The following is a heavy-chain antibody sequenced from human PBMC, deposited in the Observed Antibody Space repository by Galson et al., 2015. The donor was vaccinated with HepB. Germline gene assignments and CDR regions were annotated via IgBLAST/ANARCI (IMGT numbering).Heavy chain of an antibody. J-gene: IGHJ6*03. Sequence: SLRLSCAASGFTFSSYAMSWVRQAPGKGLEWVSAISGSGGSTYYADSVKGRFTISRDNSKNTLYLQMNSLSAEDTAVYYCAKAPSFYSSGMRLYYYYMDVWGKGTTVTVSS. V-gene: IGHV3-23*01. CDR1: GFTFSSYA. CDR3: AKAPSFYSSGMRLYYYYMDV. CDR2: ISGSGGST. D-gene: IGHD6-19*01.